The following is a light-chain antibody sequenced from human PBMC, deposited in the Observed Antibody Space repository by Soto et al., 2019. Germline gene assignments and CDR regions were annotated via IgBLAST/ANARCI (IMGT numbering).Light chain of an antibody. CDR2: GVS. V-gene: IGLV2-14*01. CDR1: IXDFAVYNY. J-gene: IGLJ1*01. Sequence: QSALTQPASVSGSPGQSITISCSGTIXDFAVYNYVSWYQQHPGKAPKLMLYGVSKRPSGVSNRFSGSKSGNRASLTISGLQAEDEADYYCSSHTASSALQVFGIGTKVTVL. CDR3: SSHTASSALQV.